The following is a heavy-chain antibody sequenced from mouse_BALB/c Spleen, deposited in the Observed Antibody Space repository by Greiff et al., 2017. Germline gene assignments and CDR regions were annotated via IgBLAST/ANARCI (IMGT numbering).Heavy chain of an antibody. CDR1: GFTFSSYA. Sequence: EVKLMESGGGLVKPGGSLKLSCAASGFTFSSYAMSWVRQTPEKRLEWVASISSGGSTYYPDSVKGRFTISRDNARNILYLQMSSLRSEDTAMYYCARGYYDYAEFAYWGQGTLVTVSA. CDR2: ISSGGST. V-gene: IGHV5-6-5*01. D-gene: IGHD2-4*01. CDR3: ARGYYDYAEFAY. J-gene: IGHJ3*01.